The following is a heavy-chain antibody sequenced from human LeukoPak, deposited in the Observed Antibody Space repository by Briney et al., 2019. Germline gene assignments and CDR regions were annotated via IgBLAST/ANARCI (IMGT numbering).Heavy chain of an antibody. Sequence: PSETLSLTCTVSGGSIRSYYWSWIRQPPGKGLEWIGYIHYSGSTNYNPSLKSRVTISGDTSKNQFSLKLSSVTAADTAVYYCARVLTTNYAFDYWGQGTLVTVSS. CDR1: GGSIRSYY. CDR3: ARVLTTNYAFDY. CDR2: IHYSGST. D-gene: IGHD1-7*01. J-gene: IGHJ4*02. V-gene: IGHV4-59*01.